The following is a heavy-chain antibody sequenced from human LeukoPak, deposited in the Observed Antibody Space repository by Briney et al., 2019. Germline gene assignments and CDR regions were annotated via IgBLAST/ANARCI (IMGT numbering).Heavy chain of an antibody. V-gene: IGHV4-34*04. CDR1: GGSFSGYY. J-gene: IGHJ4*02. D-gene: IGHD3-22*01. CDR2: INHNGST. CDR3: AASECNYYDSSGYYSVPIDY. Sequence: SETLSLTCTVYGGSFSGYYCNWVRQPPGQGLEWMGEINHNGSTNSYPSLKSRGTITVDTSKNQFSLKLSSVTAADTAVYYCAASECNYYDSSGYYSVPIDYWGQGTLVTVSS.